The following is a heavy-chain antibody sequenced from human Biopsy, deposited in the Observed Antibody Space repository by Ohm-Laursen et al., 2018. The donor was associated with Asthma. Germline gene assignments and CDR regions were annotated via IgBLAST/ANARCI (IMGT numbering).Heavy chain of an antibody. Sequence: SLRLSCVASGNPFGSYAMHWARQAPGKGLEWVAVITFDGRTQYYGDSVKGRFTISRDNSKSMLFLQMNSLRPADTAVYYCSRDTLGYYFDIWGRGTRVTVSS. CDR2: ITFDGRTQ. CDR1: GNPFGSYA. V-gene: IGHV3-30*04. D-gene: IGHD7-27*01. J-gene: IGHJ4*02. CDR3: SRDTLGYYFDI.